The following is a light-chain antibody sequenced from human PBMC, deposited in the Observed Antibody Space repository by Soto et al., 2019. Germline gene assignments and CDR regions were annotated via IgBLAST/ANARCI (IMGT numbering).Light chain of an antibody. Sequence: QSVLSQPASVSGSPGQSITISCTGINSGVVNYEYVSWYQQFPDKAPKLIIYEGRERPSGVSDRFSGSKSDNAASLTISALQTEDEAEYFCSSYTISTTLVFGTGTKVTVL. CDR1: NSGVVNYEY. CDR2: EGR. J-gene: IGLJ1*01. V-gene: IGLV2-14*02. CDR3: SSYTISTTLV.